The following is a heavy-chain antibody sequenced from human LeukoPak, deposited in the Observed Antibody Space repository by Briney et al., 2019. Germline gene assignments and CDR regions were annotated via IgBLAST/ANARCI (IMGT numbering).Heavy chain of an antibody. D-gene: IGHD4-17*01. Sequence: GGSLRLSCAASGFTVRNTYMNWVRQAPGKGLEWVSVIYSGGGTYYADSVKGRFTTSRDNSKNTLYLQMNSLRAEDTAVYYCVRDDRRYGDYGYFDYWGQGTLVTVSS. V-gene: IGHV3-66*01. CDR3: VRDDRRYGDYGYFDY. CDR1: GFTVRNTY. J-gene: IGHJ4*02. CDR2: IYSGGGT.